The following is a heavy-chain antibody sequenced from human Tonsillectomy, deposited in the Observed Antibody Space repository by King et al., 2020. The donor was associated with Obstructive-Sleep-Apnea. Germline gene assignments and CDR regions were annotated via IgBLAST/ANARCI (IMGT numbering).Heavy chain of an antibody. Sequence: VQLVESGGGVVQTGRSLRLSCAASGFTFSSYGMHWVRQAPGKGLEWVAVISYDGGDKYYADSVKGRFTISRDNSKNTLYLQMNSLRVEDTAVYFCAKGDDSSGYENQFDSWGQGTLVTVSS. CDR2: ISYDGGDK. V-gene: IGHV3-30*18. CDR1: GFTFSSYG. J-gene: IGHJ4*02. CDR3: AKGDDSSGYENQFDS. D-gene: IGHD3-22*01.